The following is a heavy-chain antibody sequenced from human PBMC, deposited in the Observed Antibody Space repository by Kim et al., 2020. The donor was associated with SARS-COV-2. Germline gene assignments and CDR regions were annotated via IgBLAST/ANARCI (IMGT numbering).Heavy chain of an antibody. CDR3: ARPGPPGGSYPGAFDI. CDR1: GGSFSGYY. D-gene: IGHD1-26*01. CDR2: INHSGST. V-gene: IGHV4-34*01. Sequence: SETLSLTCAVYGGSFSGYYWSWIRQPPGKGLEWIGEINHSGSTNYNPSLKSRVTISVDTSKNQFSLKLSSVTAADTAVYYCARPGPPGGSYPGAFDIWGQGTMVTVSS. J-gene: IGHJ3*02.